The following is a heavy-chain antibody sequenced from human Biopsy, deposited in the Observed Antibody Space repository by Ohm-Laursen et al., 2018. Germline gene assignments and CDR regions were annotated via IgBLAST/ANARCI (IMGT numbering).Heavy chain of an antibody. V-gene: IGHV1-2*02. CDR1: GYTFTGQY. CDR3: AKGRDLRGGAEYFQH. J-gene: IGHJ1*01. CDR2: INPHSGTT. Sequence: ASVKVSCKASGYTFTGQYLHWVRQVPGQGLEWTGWINPHSGTTKFAQDFQGRVTMTRDTSITTAYIELRRLRSDDTAVYYCAKGRDLRGGAEYFQHWGQGALVTVSS. D-gene: IGHD2-15*01.